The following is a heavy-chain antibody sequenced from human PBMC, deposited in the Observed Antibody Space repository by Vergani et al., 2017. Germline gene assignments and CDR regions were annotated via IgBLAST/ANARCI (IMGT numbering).Heavy chain of an antibody. V-gene: IGHV1-69*08. CDR2: IIPILGIA. J-gene: IGHJ4*02. Sequence: QVQLVQSGAEVKKPGSSVKVSCKASGGTFNSYTVSWVRQAPGQGLEWMGRIIPILGIANYAQKFQGRVTITADKSTSTAYMELRSLRSDDTAVYYCARDSGYYDYIWGSYRPTDYFDYWGQGTLVTVSS. D-gene: IGHD3-16*02. CDR3: ARDSGYYDYIWGSYRPTDYFDY. CDR1: GGTFNSYT.